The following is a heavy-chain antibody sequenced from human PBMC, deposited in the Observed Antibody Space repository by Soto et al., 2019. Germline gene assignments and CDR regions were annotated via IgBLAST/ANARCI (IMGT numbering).Heavy chain of an antibody. Sequence: QVQLHQWGAGLLKPSDTLSLTCAVYGGSFSGYFWTWIRQPPGKGLEWIGEINHSGNTNYSPSLKSRVTISLDTAKNQFSLKLSSVTAADTAVYYCARGLRDSSGYYHVQYFQHWGQGTLVTVSS. J-gene: IGHJ1*01. V-gene: IGHV4-34*01. CDR1: GGSFSGYF. CDR2: INHSGNT. CDR3: ARGLRDSSGYYHVQYFQH. D-gene: IGHD3-22*01.